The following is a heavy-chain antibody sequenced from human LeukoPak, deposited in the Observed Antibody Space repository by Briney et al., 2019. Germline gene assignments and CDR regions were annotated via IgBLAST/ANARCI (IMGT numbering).Heavy chain of an antibody. V-gene: IGHV3-48*01. CDR1: GFTFTNHN. J-gene: IGHJ4*02. Sequence: GGSLRLSCAVSGFTFTNHNMNWVRQAPGKGLEWVSYVGSSGDAMFYADSVKGRFTISRDNAKNSLYLQMNSLRAEDTAVYYCAREYSSSSGRSFDYWGQGTLVTVSS. D-gene: IGHD6-6*01. CDR3: AREYSSSSGRSFDY. CDR2: VGSSGDAM.